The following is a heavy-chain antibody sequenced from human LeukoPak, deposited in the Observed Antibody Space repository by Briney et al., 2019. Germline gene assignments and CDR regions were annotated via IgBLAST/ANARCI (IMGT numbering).Heavy chain of an antibody. CDR2: ISGSGGGT. CDR3: AKERSDINDYYNFDY. D-gene: IGHD3-22*01. J-gene: IGHJ4*02. Sequence: GGSLRLSCAASGFTFSSYSMNWVRQAPGKGLEWVSGISGSGGGTNYADSVRGRFTISRDNSKNTVYLQMNSLRAEDTAVYYCAKERSDINDYYNFDYWGQGTLVTVSS. V-gene: IGHV3-23*01. CDR1: GFTFSSYS.